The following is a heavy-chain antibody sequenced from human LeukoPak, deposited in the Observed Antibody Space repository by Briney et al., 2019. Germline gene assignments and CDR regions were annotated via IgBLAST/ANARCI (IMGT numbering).Heavy chain of an antibody. CDR2: INPSGGST. D-gene: IGHD2-15*01. J-gene: IGHJ4*02. Sequence: ASVKVSCKASGYTFTSYYMHWVRQAPGQGLEWMGIINPSGGSTSYAQKFQGRVTITADKSTSTAYMELSSLRSEDTAVYYCARTCSGGSCYDDYWGQGTLVTVSS. CDR3: ARTCSGGSCYDDY. V-gene: IGHV1-46*01. CDR1: GYTFTSYY.